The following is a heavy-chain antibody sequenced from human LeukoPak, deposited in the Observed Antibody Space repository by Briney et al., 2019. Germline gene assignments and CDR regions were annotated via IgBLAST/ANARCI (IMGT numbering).Heavy chain of an antibody. CDR3: TKDQVAHSSGWHSRSDY. D-gene: IGHD6-19*01. Sequence: GGSLRLSCTASGFTFGDYAMSWFRQAPGKGLEWVCFIRSKTNGGTTEYAASVKGRFTISRDDSKSIAYLQMNSLRTEDTAVYYCTKDQVAHSSGWHSRSDYWGQGTLVTVSS. V-gene: IGHV3-49*03. J-gene: IGHJ4*02. CDR2: IRSKTNGGTT. CDR1: GFTFGDYA.